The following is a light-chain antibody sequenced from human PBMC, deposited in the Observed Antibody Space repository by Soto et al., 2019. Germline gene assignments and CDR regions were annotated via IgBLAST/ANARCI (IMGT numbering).Light chain of an antibody. CDR1: QSVGSSY. Sequence: EIVLTQSPGTLPLSPGERATLSCRASQSVGSSYLAWYQQRPGQAPRLLIYGASSRATGIPDRFSGSGSGTDFTLTISALEPEDFAVYYCQQYGSSPSTFGQGTKLEIK. J-gene: IGKJ2*01. CDR3: QQYGSSPST. CDR2: GAS. V-gene: IGKV3-20*01.